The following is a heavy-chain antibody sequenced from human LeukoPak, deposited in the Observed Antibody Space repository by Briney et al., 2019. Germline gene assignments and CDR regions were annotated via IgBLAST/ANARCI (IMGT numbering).Heavy chain of an antibody. J-gene: IGHJ4*02. Sequence: PSQTLSLTCTVSGGSISSGGYCWSWIRQPPGKGLEWIGYIYHSGSTYYNPSLKSRVTISVDTSKNQFSLTLRSVTAADTAVYYCARHSTFFGVVIIKGRVRGPFDYWGQGTLVTVSS. CDR2: IYHSGST. CDR3: ARHSTFFGVVIIKGRVRGPFDY. CDR1: GGSISSGGYC. V-gene: IGHV4-30-2*01. D-gene: IGHD3-3*01.